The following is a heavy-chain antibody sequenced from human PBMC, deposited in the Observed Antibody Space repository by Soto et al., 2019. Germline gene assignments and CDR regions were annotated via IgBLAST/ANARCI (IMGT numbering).Heavy chain of an antibody. CDR1: GFTFGDYA. J-gene: IGHJ4*02. CDR2: IRRNAYGGTT. D-gene: IGHD3-16*01. V-gene: IGHV3-49*04. Sequence: GGSLRLSCTTSGFTFGDYALSWVRQAPGKGLEWVGFIRRNAYGGTTDYAASVKGRFTISRDDSKSIAYLQMNSLRTEDTALYYCTRASSLDFDFWGQGTLVTSPQ. CDR3: TRASSLDFDF.